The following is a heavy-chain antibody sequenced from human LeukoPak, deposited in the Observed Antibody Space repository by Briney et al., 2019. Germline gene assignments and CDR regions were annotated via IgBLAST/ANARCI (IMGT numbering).Heavy chain of an antibody. Sequence: PGGSLRLSCAASGFTFSSYAMSWVRQAPGKGLEWVSAISGSGGSTYYADSVKGRFTISRDNSKNTLYLQMNSLRAEDTAVYYCAKLADDFWSGYYTPCDYWGRGTLVTVSS. CDR2: ISGSGGST. CDR1: GFTFSSYA. J-gene: IGHJ4*02. D-gene: IGHD3-3*01. CDR3: AKLADDFWSGYYTPCDY. V-gene: IGHV3-23*01.